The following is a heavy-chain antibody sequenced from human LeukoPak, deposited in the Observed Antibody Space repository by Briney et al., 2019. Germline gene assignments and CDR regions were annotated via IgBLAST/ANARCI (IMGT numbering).Heavy chain of an antibody. D-gene: IGHD2-2*01. V-gene: IGHV3-33*01. J-gene: IGHJ4*02. CDR3: ARDSCSSPSCFDY. CDR1: GFTFSNYG. Sequence: GGSLRLSCAASGFTFSNYGMHWVRQPPGQGLEWLTAIQYDGSKTYYAESVRGRITISRDDSKDTLYLQMNSLRAEDTAVYYCARDSCSSPSCFDYWGQGTLVTVSS. CDR2: IQYDGSKT.